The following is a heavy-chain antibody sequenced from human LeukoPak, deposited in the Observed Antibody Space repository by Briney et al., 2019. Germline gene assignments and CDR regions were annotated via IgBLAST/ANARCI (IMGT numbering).Heavy chain of an antibody. CDR3: AKDYLATYSAYYCDY. Sequence: SGGSLRLSCAASGFTLSGSTLHWVRQAPGKGLEWVAFIRYDGSNKYYADSVKGRFTISRDNSKNTLYLQMNSLGVEDTAVYYCAKDYLATYSAYYCDYWGQGTLVTVSS. CDR1: GFTLSGST. J-gene: IGHJ4*02. D-gene: IGHD5-12*01. CDR2: IRYDGSNK. V-gene: IGHV3-30*02.